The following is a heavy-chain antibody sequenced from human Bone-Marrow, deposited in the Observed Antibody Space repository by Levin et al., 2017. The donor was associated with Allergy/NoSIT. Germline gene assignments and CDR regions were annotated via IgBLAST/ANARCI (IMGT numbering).Heavy chain of an antibody. CDR3: ARGWFGELLPH. CDR2: IYSGGST. Sequence: ASVKVSCAASGFTVSSNYMSWVRQAPGKGPEWVSVIYSGGSTYYADYVQGRLTIARDNSKNTLYLQLNSLRAEAAAVQYCARGWFGELLPHWGQGTLVTVSS. V-gene: IGHV3-53*03. CDR1: GFTVSSNY. D-gene: IGHD3-10*01. J-gene: IGHJ4*02.